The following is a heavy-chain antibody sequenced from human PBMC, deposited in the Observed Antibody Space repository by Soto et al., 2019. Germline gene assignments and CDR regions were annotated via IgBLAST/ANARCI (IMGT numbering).Heavy chain of an antibody. V-gene: IGHV4-59*01. Sequence: PSETLSLTCTVSGGSISSYYWSWIRQPPGKGLEWIGYIFYSGSTNYNPSLKSRVTISVDTSKNQFSLKLSSVTAADTAVYYCARHQYSAGSGSYPSQFDAFDIWGQGTMVTVSS. CDR2: IFYSGST. CDR3: ARHQYSAGSGSYPSQFDAFDI. D-gene: IGHD3-10*01. CDR1: GGSISSYY. J-gene: IGHJ3*02.